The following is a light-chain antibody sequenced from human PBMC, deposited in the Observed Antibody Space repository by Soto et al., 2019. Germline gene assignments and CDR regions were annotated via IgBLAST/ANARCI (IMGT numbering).Light chain of an antibody. Sequence: DIQMTQSPSSLSASVGDRVTITCRASQSISNYLNWYQQKPGKAPKLLIYAASSMQSGVPSRFSGSGSETDFILTISSLQPDDSANYYCQQSFSPLWTFGQGIKVEV. CDR3: QQSFSPLWT. CDR1: QSISNY. CDR2: AAS. V-gene: IGKV1-39*01. J-gene: IGKJ1*01.